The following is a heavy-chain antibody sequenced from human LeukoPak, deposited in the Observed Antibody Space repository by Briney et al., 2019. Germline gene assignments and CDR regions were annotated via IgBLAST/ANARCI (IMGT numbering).Heavy chain of an antibody. CDR3: AKHARRYSSGWYRGAFDI. V-gene: IGHV3-23*01. D-gene: IGHD6-19*01. J-gene: IGHJ3*02. CDR1: GFTFSSYA. Sequence: GGSLRLSCAASGFTFSSYAMSWVRQAPAKGLEWVSAISGSGGSTYYADSVKGRFTISRDNSKNTLYLQMNSLRAEDTAVYYCAKHARRYSSGWYRGAFDIWGQGTMVTVSS. CDR2: ISGSGGST.